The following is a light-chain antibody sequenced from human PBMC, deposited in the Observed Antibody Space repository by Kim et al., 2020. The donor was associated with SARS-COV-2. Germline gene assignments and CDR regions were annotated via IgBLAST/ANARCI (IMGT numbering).Light chain of an antibody. CDR1: SGSFASDY. Sequence: KTVTISGTRSSGSFASDYVQWYQQRPGSPPTTVIYEDNRRPSGVPDRFSGSIDSSSNSASLSISGLRTEDEADYYCQSYDSSNPWVFGGGTRLTVL. CDR3: QSYDSSNPWV. CDR2: EDN. J-gene: IGLJ3*02. V-gene: IGLV6-57*01.